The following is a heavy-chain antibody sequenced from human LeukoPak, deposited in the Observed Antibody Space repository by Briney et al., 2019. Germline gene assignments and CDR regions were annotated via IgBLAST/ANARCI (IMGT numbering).Heavy chain of an antibody. D-gene: IGHD1-1*01. CDR3: AREGGPQSLRGTFDP. J-gene: IGHJ5*02. Sequence: SQTLSLTCTVSSGSISNGDYYWSWIRQPPGKGLEWIGYIYYSGSTYYNPSLKSRVTMSVDKSKNQFSLKLSSVTAADTAVYYCAREGGPQSLRGTFDPWGQGTLVTVSS. CDR1: SGSISNGDYY. CDR2: IYYSGST. V-gene: IGHV4-30-4*08.